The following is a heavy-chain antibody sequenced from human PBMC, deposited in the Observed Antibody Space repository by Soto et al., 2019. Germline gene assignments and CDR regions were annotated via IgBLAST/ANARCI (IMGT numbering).Heavy chain of an antibody. J-gene: IGHJ4*02. D-gene: IGHD1-1*01. Sequence: QVNLVQSGAEVRKPGASVKVSCKGSGYTFTSYGIAWVRQAPRQGLEWMGWISAHNDNTNYAQKVQGRVTVTRDTSTSTAYMELRNLRSDDTAVYYCARGRYGDYWGQGALVTVSS. CDR2: ISAHNDNT. V-gene: IGHV1-18*01. CDR3: ARGRYGDY. CDR1: GYTFTSYG.